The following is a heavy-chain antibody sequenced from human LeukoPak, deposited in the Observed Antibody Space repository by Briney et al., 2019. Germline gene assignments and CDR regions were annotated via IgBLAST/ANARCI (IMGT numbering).Heavy chain of an antibody. CDR2: MNPNSGNT. CDR3: ARGGSHLVRGVTTGYAY. D-gene: IGHD3-10*01. Sequence: ASVKVSCKASGYTFTSYDINWVRQATGQGLEWMGWMNPNSGNTGYAQKFQGRVTMTRNTSISTAYMELSSLRSEDTAVYYCARGGSHLVRGVTTGYAYWGQGTLVTVSS. CDR1: GYTFTSYD. V-gene: IGHV1-8*01. J-gene: IGHJ4*02.